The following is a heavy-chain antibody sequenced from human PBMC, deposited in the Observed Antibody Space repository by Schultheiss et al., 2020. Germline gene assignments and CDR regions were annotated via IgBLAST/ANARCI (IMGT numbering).Heavy chain of an antibody. J-gene: IGHJ6*02. Sequence: SETLSLTCTVSGGSISSGDYYWSWIRQPPGKGLEWIGYIYYSGSTYYNPSLKSRVTISVDTSKNQFSLKLSSVTAADTAVYYCARDAGSSSIYYYYYGMDVWGQGTTVTVSS. V-gene: IGHV4-30-4*01. D-gene: IGHD6-6*01. CDR2: IYYSGST. CDR1: GGSISSGDYY. CDR3: ARDAGSSSIYYYYYGMDV.